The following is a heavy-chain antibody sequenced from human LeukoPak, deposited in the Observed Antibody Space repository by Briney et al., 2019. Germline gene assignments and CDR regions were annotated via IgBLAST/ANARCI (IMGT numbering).Heavy chain of an antibody. D-gene: IGHD6-13*01. CDR1: GFTFSDYA. CDR3: ARGSGTSWLFDY. V-gene: IGHV3-23*01. J-gene: IGHJ4*02. CDR2: LSGSGAGT. Sequence: PGGSLRLSCAASGFTFSDYALGWVRQAPGRGLEWVATLSGSGAGTYYSDSVQGRFTISRDNSKRTLFLQMNSLKTEDTAVYYCARGSGTSWLFDYWGQGTLVTVSS.